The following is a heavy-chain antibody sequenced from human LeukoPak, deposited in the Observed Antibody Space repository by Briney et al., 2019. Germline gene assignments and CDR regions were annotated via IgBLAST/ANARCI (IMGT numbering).Heavy chain of an antibody. Sequence: GGSLRLSCVASGFSLSGYWMSWVRQAPGKGLEWVANIKYDGSGKDYVDSVKGRFTISRDNARNSLFLQMSSLRVEDTAVYYCARDIAPASLFYDYWGQRTLVTVSS. CDR3: ARDIAPASLFYDY. CDR2: IKYDGSGK. J-gene: IGHJ4*02. CDR1: GFSLSGYW. V-gene: IGHV3-7*01. D-gene: IGHD6-13*01.